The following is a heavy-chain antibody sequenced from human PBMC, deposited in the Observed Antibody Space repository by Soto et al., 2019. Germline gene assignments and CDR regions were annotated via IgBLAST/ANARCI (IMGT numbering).Heavy chain of an antibody. D-gene: IGHD3-16*01. CDR3: ARDPAVSARGTFVY. CDR2: IYHSGST. J-gene: IGHJ4*02. V-gene: IGHV4-4*02. CDR1: GGSVSSTNW. Sequence: QVQLQESGPGLVEPSGTLSLTCAVSGGSVSSTNWWSWVRQPPGKGLEWIGEIYHSGSTYYNPALTSRVTISVDKSKNQISLRLSSVTAADTAVYLCARDPAVSARGTFVYWGQGTRVTVSS.